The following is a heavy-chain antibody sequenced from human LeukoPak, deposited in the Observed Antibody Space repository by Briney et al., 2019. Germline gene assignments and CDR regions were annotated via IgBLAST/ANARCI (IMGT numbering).Heavy chain of an antibody. J-gene: IGHJ3*02. D-gene: IGHD3-10*01. Sequence: SGTLSLTCAVSGGSISSSNWWSWVRQPPGKGLEWIGEIYHSGSTNYNPSLKSRVTISLDTSRNQFSLKLNSVTAADTAVYYCAKFNGYGLIDIWGQGTMVTVSS. V-gene: IGHV4-4*02. CDR2: IYHSGST. CDR3: AKFNGYGLIDI. CDR1: GGSISSSNW.